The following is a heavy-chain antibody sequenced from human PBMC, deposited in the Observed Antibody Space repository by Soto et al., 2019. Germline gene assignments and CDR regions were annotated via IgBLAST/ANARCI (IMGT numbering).Heavy chain of an antibody. CDR2: IYSGGST. D-gene: IGHD7-27*01. V-gene: IGHV3-66*01. Sequence: EVQLVESGGGLVQPGGSLRLSCAASGFTVSTKYMSWVRQAPGKGLEWVSVIYSGGSTFYADSVRGRFTISRDNSKNRVNLQMYSLRGEDTAVYYWARDPGAADYWGQGTLVTVSS. CDR1: GFTVSTKY. J-gene: IGHJ4*02. CDR3: ARDPGAADY.